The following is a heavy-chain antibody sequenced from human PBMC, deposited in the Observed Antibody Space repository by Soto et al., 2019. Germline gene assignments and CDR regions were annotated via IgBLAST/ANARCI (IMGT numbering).Heavy chain of an antibody. CDR3: ARDGAAAVNYSMDV. Sequence: QVQLVQSGAEVKKPGSSVKVSCKASGGTFSSYAISWVRQAPGQGLEWMGGIIPIFGTANYAQKFQGRVTISADKSTSRAFLELSSLRAEETGGYCCARDGAAAVNYSMDVWGQGTTVTVSS. CDR2: IIPIFGTA. D-gene: IGHD6-13*01. V-gene: IGHV1-69*06. J-gene: IGHJ6*02. CDR1: GGTFSSYA.